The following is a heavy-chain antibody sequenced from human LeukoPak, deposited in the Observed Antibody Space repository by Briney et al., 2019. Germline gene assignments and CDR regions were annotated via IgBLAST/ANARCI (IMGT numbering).Heavy chain of an antibody. J-gene: IGHJ4*02. CDR3: AKAPTYDILTYYFDY. CDR2: ISWNSGSI. CDR1: GFTFDDYA. Sequence: PGRSLRLSCAASGFTFDDYAMHWVRQAPGKGLEWVSGISWNSGSIGYADSVKGRFTISRDNAKNSLYLQMNSLRAEDTALYYCAKAPTYDILTYYFDYWGQGTLVTVSS. V-gene: IGHV3-9*01. D-gene: IGHD3-9*01.